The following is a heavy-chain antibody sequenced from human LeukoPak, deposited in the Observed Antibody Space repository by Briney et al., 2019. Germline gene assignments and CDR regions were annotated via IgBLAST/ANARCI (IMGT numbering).Heavy chain of an antibody. V-gene: IGHV1-69*01. J-gene: IGHJ6*04. D-gene: IGHD3-10*02. CDR1: GGTFSSYA. CDR2: IIPIFGTV. Sequence: GSSVKVSCKASGGTFSSYAISWVRQAPGQGLEWMGGIIPIFGTVNYAQKFQGRVTITADESTSTAYMELSSLRSEDTAVYYCARGLFGESLAYYYGMDVWGKGTTVTVSS. CDR3: ARGLFGESLAYYYGMDV.